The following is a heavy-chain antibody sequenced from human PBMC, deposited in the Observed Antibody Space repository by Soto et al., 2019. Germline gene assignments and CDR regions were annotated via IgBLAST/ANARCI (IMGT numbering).Heavy chain of an antibody. Sequence: SETLSLTCTVSGGSVNSGSYYWSWIRQPPGKGLEWIGYIYYSGSTNYNPSLKSRVTISVDTSKNQFSLKLSSVTAADTAVYYCARADVVVPAVFDYWGQGTLVTVSS. J-gene: IGHJ4*02. CDR1: GGSVNSGSYY. CDR3: ARADVVVPAVFDY. V-gene: IGHV4-61*01. CDR2: IYYSGST. D-gene: IGHD2-2*01.